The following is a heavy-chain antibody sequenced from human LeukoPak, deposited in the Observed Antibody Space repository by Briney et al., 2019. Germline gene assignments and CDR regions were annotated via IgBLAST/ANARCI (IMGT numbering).Heavy chain of an antibody. J-gene: IGHJ6*03. CDR1: GSTFTFYA. V-gene: IGHV3-23*01. D-gene: IGHD4-17*01. CDR3: AKWDGDLYYYYYMDV. Sequence: GGSLRLSCAASGSTFTFYAVSWVRQAPGKGLEWVSVISGSGGSTYYADSVKGRFTISRDNSKNTLYLQMDSLRAEDTAVYYCAKWDGDLYYYYYMDVWGKGTTVTVSS. CDR2: ISGSGGST.